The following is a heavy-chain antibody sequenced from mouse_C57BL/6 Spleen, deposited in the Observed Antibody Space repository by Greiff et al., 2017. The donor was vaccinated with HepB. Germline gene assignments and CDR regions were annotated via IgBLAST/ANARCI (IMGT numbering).Heavy chain of an antibody. D-gene: IGHD3-2*02. J-gene: IGHJ4*01. Sequence: EVKLQESGGGLVKPGGSLKLSCAASGFTFSDYGMHWVRQAPEKGLEWVAYISSGSSTIYYADTVKGRFTISRDNAKNTLFLQMTSLRSEDTAMYYCARETAQAKDYAMDYWGQGTSVTVSS. V-gene: IGHV5-17*01. CDR2: ISSGSSTI. CDR3: ARETAQAKDYAMDY. CDR1: GFTFSDYG.